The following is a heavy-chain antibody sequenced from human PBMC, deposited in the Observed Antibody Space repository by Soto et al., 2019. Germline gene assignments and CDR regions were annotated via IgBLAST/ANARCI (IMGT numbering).Heavy chain of an antibody. Sequence: GGSLRLSCAASGFTFSSYSMNWVRQAPGKVLEWVSSISSSGSPTYYVDSVKGRFTISRDNSKNTLYLQMSSLRPEDTAVYYCVIDRWVEYWGQGALVTVSS. V-gene: IGHV3-21*01. CDR2: ISSSGSPT. CDR1: GFTFSSYS. D-gene: IGHD1-26*01. J-gene: IGHJ4*02. CDR3: VIDRWVEY.